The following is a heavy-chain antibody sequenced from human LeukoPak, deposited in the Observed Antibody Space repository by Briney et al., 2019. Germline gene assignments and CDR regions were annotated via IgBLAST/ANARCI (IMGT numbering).Heavy chain of an antibody. Sequence: SETLSLTCAVYGGSFSGYYWSWIRQPPGKGLEWIGGINHSGSTNYNPSLKSRVTISVDTSKNQFSLKLSSVTAADTAVYYCARWYGDILTGLFDYWGQGTLVTVSS. J-gene: IGHJ4*02. D-gene: IGHD3-9*01. CDR3: ARWYGDILTGLFDY. V-gene: IGHV4-34*01. CDR2: INHSGST. CDR1: GGSFSGYY.